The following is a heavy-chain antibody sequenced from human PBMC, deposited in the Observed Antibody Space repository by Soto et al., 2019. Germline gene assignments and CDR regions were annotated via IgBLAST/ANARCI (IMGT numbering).Heavy chain of an antibody. D-gene: IGHD5-12*01. V-gene: IGHV1-24*01. Sequence: GASVKVSCKVSGYTLTELSMHWVRQAPGKGLEWMGGFDPEDGETIYAQKFQGRVTMTEDTSTDTAYMELSSLRSEDTAVYYCATDRRDGYNYGSDYWGQGTLVTVSS. CDR1: GYTLTELS. J-gene: IGHJ4*02. CDR2: FDPEDGET. CDR3: ATDRRDGYNYGSDY.